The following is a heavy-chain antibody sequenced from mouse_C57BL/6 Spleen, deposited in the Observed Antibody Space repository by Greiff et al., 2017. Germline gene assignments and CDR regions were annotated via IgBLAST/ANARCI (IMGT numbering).Heavy chain of an antibody. Sequence: QVQLQQSGAELVKPGASVKISCKASGYAFSSYWMNWVKQRPGKGLEWIGQLYPGDGDTNYNGKFKGKATLTADKSSSTAYMQLSSLTSEDSAVYFCARGDYGYAMDYWGQGTSVTFSS. J-gene: IGHJ4*01. D-gene: IGHD2-4*01. CDR1: GYAFSSYW. CDR3: ARGDYGYAMDY. CDR2: LYPGDGDT. V-gene: IGHV1-80*01.